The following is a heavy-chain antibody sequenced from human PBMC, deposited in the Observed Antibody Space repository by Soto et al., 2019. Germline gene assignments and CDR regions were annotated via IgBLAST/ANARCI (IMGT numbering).Heavy chain of an antibody. CDR1: GYTLTKLS. CDR3: ATGSGSLGYYGMDV. D-gene: IGHD3-10*01. Sequence: SVQVSCKVSGYTLTKLSMHWVRHAPGKGLVWMGGIDSEDGETIYAQKFQGRVTMTEATSTDTAYMELRSLRSEDTAVYYCATGSGSLGYYGMDVWGQGTTVTVSS. CDR2: IDSEDGET. J-gene: IGHJ6*02. V-gene: IGHV1-24*01.